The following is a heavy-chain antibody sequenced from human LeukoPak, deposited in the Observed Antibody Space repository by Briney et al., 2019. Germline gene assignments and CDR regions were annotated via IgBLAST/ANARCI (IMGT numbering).Heavy chain of an antibody. CDR3: AREGGSGYYYFDY. D-gene: IGHD3-22*01. CDR1: GGSISSGEYY. CDR2: IYYSGST. V-gene: IGHV4-30-4*01. Sequence: SETLSLTCTVSGGSISSGEYYWSWIRQPPGKGLEWIGYIYYSGSTYYNPSLKSRVTISVDTSKNQFSLKLSSVTAADTAVYYCAREGGSGYYYFDYWGQGTLVTVSS. J-gene: IGHJ4*02.